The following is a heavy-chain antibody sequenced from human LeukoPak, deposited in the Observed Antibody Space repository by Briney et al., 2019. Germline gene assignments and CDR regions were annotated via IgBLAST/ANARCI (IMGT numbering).Heavy chain of an antibody. D-gene: IGHD6-19*01. J-gene: IGHJ4*02. CDR1: GYAFTSYY. Sequence: ASVKVSCKASGYAFTSYYMHWVRQAPGQGLEWMGIINPSGGSTSYAQKFQGRVTMTRDTSTSTVYMELSSLRSEDTAVYYCATSSGWSPHFDYWGQGTLVTVSS. V-gene: IGHV1-46*01. CDR2: INPSGGST. CDR3: ATSSGWSPHFDY.